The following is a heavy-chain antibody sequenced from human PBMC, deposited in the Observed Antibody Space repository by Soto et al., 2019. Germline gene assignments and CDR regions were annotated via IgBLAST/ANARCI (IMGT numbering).Heavy chain of an antibody. V-gene: IGHV3-48*02. D-gene: IGHD6-13*01. CDR2: ITSSGTTV. Sequence: GSLRLSCAASGFTFSSYSLNWVRQAPGKGLEWVSYITSSGTTVYYADSVRGRFTISRDNAKNSLYLQMNSLRDDDTAVYYCARGSSNWAYYFDFWGQGTLVTVSS. CDR3: ARGSSNWAYYFDF. J-gene: IGHJ4*02. CDR1: GFTFSSYS.